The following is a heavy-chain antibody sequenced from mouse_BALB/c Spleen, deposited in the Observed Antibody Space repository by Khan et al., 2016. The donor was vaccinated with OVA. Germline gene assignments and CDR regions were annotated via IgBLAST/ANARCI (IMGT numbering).Heavy chain of an antibody. CDR3: VRNRGGGSDWYLDV. Sequence: QVQLKESGPGLVAPSQSLSITCTVSGLSLSSYSVHWVRQPPGKGLEGQGIMWIGGSTDYNSALKSSLSISQDNFKSQVFVKTNSLQTDDKAMHSCVRNRGGGSDWYLDVWGAGTTVTVSS. J-gene: IGHJ1*01. CDR2: MWIGGST. D-gene: IGHD3-3*01. CDR1: GLSLSSYS. V-gene: IGHV2-6-4*01.